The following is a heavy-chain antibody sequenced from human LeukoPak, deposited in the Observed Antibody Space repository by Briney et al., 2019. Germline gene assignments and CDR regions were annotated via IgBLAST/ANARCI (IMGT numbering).Heavy chain of an antibody. CDR2: INPKSGGT. CDR3: ARDPKSQLLLDY. V-gene: IGHV1-2*02. D-gene: IGHD2-2*01. Sequence: ASVKVSCKASGYTFTGYYMHWVRQAPGQGLEWMGWINPKSGGTNYAQKFQGRVTLTRDTSISTAYMELSRLTSGDTAVYYCARDPKSQLLLDYWGQGTLVTVSS. J-gene: IGHJ4*02. CDR1: GYTFTGYY.